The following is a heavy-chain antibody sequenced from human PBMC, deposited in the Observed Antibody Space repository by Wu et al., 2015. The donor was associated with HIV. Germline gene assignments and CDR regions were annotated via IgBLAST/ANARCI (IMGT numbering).Heavy chain of an antibody. D-gene: IGHD4-17*01. CDR3: ARDATPVTTEFDY. J-gene: IGHJ4*02. V-gene: IGHV1-2*02. Sequence: QLMQSGAEVRKPGASVKVSCTASGHTFTGYYMHWVRQAPGRGPEWMGWINPASGSTIYAEKFEGRVIVTRDTSINTAYMELNGLISDDTAIYYCARDATPVTTEFDYWGQGTLVTVSS. CDR2: INPASGST. CDR1: GHTFTGYY.